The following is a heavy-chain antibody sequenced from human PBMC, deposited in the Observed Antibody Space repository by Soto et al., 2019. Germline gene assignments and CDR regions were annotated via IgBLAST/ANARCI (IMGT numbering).Heavy chain of an antibody. V-gene: IGHV3-11*01. Sequence: QVQLVESGGGLVKPGGSLRLSCAASGFTFSDYYMSWIRQAPGKGLEWVSYISSSGSTIYYADSVKGRFTISRDNAKNSRYLQRNSLRAEDTAVYYCARDPSPSYVWGPDYYGMDVWGQGTTVTVSS. D-gene: IGHD3-16*01. J-gene: IGHJ6*02. CDR2: ISSSGSTI. CDR1: GFTFSDYY. CDR3: ARDPSPSYVWGPDYYGMDV.